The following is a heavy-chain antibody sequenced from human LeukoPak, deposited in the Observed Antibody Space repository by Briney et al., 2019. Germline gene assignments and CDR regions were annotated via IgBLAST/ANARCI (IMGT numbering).Heavy chain of an antibody. CDR2: IFHSGRT. D-gene: IGHD3-16*01. J-gene: IGHJ5*02. CDR1: GGSFSGFY. V-gene: IGHV4-34*12. Sequence: SETLSLTCAVYGGSFSGFYWTWIRQPPGRGLEWIGEIFHSGRTNSNPSLKSRVTISVDTSKNHFSLKLTSVTAADTAVYYCAGFIWGIGFDPWGQGTLVTVSS. CDR3: AGFIWGIGFDP.